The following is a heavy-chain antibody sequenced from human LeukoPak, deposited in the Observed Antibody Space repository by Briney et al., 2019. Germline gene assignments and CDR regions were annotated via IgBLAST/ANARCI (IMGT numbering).Heavy chain of an antibody. CDR1: GFTFSSHW. CDR2: INEDGSVK. CDR3: AGYRVSHDMDV. V-gene: IGHV3-7*01. D-gene: IGHD3-16*02. J-gene: IGHJ6*02. Sequence: GGSLRLSCAVSGFTFSSHWMAWVRQAPGKGPEWVANINEDGSVKYYVDSVMGRFSISRDNAKDLLYLQMNSLRAEDTAVYYCAGYRVSHDMDVWGQGTTVTVSS.